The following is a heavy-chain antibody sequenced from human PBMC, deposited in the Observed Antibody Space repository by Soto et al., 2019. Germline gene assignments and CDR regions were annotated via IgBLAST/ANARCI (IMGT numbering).Heavy chain of an antibody. CDR1: GGSISSYY. J-gene: IGHJ6*02. CDR3: ARDPGFWSGYYRVSYYYGMDV. Sequence: SETLSLTCTVSGGSISSYYWSWIRQPPGKGLEWTGYTYYSGSTNYNPSLKSRVTISVDTSKNQFSLKLSSVTAADTAVYYCARDPGFWSGYYRVSYYYGMDVWGQGTTVTVSS. V-gene: IGHV4-59*01. D-gene: IGHD3-3*01. CDR2: TYYSGST.